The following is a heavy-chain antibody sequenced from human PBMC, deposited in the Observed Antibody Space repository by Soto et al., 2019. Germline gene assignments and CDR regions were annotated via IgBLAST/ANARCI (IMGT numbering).Heavy chain of an antibody. J-gene: IGHJ4*02. V-gene: IGHV1-3*01. Sequence: QVQVVQSGAEVKKPGASVKVSCKASEYTFTSYVIHWVRQAPGQSLEWMGWINAGNGNTKYSQKFQGRVTITRDTSASTDYMELSSLRSEDTAVYYCARELQGLYYFDYWGQGTLVTVSS. CDR1: EYTFTSYV. CDR2: INAGNGNT. CDR3: ARELQGLYYFDY. D-gene: IGHD4-4*01.